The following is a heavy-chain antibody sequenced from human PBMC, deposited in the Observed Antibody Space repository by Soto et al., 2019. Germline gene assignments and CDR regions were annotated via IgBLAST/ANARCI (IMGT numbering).Heavy chain of an antibody. V-gene: IGHV3-23*01. D-gene: IGHD4-17*01. CDR3: AKPPLYGDYISTIDY. J-gene: IGHJ4*02. CDR2: ISGSGSST. CDR1: GFTFSSYA. Sequence: EVQLLESGGGLVQPGGSLRLSCAASGFTFSSYAMSWVRQAPGKGLEGVAAISGSGSSTYYADSVKGRFTISRDNSKNKMYLQMNSLSAEDTAVYYCAKPPLYGDYISTIDYWGQGTLVTVSS.